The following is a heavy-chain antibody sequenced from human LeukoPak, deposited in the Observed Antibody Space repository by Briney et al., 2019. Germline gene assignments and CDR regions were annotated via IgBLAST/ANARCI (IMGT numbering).Heavy chain of an antibody. J-gene: IGHJ6*02. V-gene: IGHV3-30-3*01. CDR2: ISYDGSNK. D-gene: IGHD4-17*01. CDR1: GFTFSSYA. CDR3: ARRLGMTTTNYGMDV. Sequence: QPGGSLRLSCAASGFTFSSYAMHWVRQAPGKGLEWVAVISYDGSNKYYADSVKGRFTISRDNSKNTLYLQMNSLRAEDTAVYYCARRLGMTTTNYGMDVWGQGTTVTVSS.